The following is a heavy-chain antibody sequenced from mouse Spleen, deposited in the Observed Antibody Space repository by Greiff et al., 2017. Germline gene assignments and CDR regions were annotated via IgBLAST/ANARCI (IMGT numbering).Heavy chain of an antibody. Sequence: EVKLMESGGGLVKPGGSLKLSCAASGFTFSDYGMHWVRQAPEKGLEWVAYISSGSSTIYYADTVKGRFTISRDNAKNTLFLQMTSLRSEDTAMYYCAIPPYYGRDYWGQGTTLTVSS. CDR2: ISSGSSTI. V-gene: IGHV5-17*01. CDR3: AIPPYYGRDY. D-gene: IGHD1-1*01. CDR1: GFTFSDYG. J-gene: IGHJ2*01.